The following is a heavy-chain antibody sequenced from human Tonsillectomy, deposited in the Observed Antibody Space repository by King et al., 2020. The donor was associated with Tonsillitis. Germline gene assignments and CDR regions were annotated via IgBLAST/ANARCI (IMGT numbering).Heavy chain of an antibody. V-gene: IGHV3-23*04. J-gene: IGHJ6*02. CDR3: ATGLDFWSPHGMDV. CDR2: ISGSGGST. CDR1: GFTFSSYA. Sequence: VQLVESGGGLIQPGGSLRLSCAASGFTFSSYAMSWVRQAPGKGLEWVSGISGSGGSTYCADSVNGRFAISRDNSKNTLYLQMNSLRAEDTAVYYCATGLDFWSPHGMDVWGQGTTVTVSS. D-gene: IGHD3-3*01.